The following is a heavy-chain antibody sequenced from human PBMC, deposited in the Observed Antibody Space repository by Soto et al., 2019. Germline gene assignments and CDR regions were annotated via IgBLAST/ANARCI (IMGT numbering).Heavy chain of an antibody. CDR3: AAVETPPRFYYGMDV. CDR1: GSTFSSSA. CDR2: IVVGSAYT. D-gene: IGHD2-15*01. J-gene: IGHJ6*02. Sequence: SVKVSCKASGSTFSSSAVQWVRQARGQRLEWIGLIVVGSAYTIYAQKFQERVTITRDMSTRTAHMELSRPRSEDTAVYHCAAVETPPRFYYGMDVWGQGTTVTVSS. V-gene: IGHV1-58*01.